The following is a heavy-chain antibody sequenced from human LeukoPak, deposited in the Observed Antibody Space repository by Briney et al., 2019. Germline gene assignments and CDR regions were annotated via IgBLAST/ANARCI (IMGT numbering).Heavy chain of an antibody. V-gene: IGHV3-30*02. CDR3: AKDRIPYSGSYQPYDY. Sequence: QPGGSLRLSCEPSGFTFSSYGMHWVRQAPGKGLEWVAFIRYDGSNKYYADSVKGRFTISRDNSKNTLYLQINSLRAEDTAVYYCAKDRIPYSGSYQPYDYWGQGTLVTVSS. J-gene: IGHJ4*02. D-gene: IGHD1-26*01. CDR2: IRYDGSNK. CDR1: GFTFSSYG.